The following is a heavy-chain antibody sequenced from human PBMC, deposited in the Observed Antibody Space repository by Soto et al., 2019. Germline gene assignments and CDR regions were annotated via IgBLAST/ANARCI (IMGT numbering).Heavy chain of an antibody. Sequence: SVKVSCKASGGTFSSYTISWVRQAPGQGLEWMGRIIPILGIANYAQKFQGRVTITADKSTSTAYMELSSLRSEDTAVYYCAREKGGLPVVYWGQGTLVTVSS. D-gene: IGHD1-26*01. CDR3: AREKGGLPVVY. CDR2: IIPILGIA. V-gene: IGHV1-69*04. J-gene: IGHJ4*02. CDR1: GGTFSSYT.